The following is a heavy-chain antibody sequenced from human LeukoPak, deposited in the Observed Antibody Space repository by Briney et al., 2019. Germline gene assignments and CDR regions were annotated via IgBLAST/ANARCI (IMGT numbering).Heavy chain of an antibody. Sequence: SETLSLTCAVYGGSFSGYYWSWIRQPPGKGLEWIGEINHSGSTNYNPSLKSRVTLSVDTSKNQFSLKLSSVTAADTAVYYCARSRNLGELSFGFDYWGQRTLVTVSS. J-gene: IGHJ4*02. CDR2: INHSGST. CDR3: ARSRNLGELSFGFDY. CDR1: GGSFSGYY. D-gene: IGHD3-16*02. V-gene: IGHV4-34*01.